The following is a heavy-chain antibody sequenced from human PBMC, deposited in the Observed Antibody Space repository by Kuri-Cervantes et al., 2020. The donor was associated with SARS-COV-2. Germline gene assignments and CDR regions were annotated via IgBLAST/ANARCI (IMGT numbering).Heavy chain of an antibody. CDR3: ARVRTEGLSSIYYFAY. CDR2: IYSGGST. J-gene: IGHJ4*02. D-gene: IGHD3-16*02. Sequence: LSLTCAASGFTVSSNYMGWVRQAPGKGLEWVSVIYSGGSTYYADSVKGRFTISRHNSKNTLYLQMISLRAEDTAVYYCARVRTEGLSSIYYFAYWGQGTLVTCSS. CDR1: GFTVSSNY. V-gene: IGHV3-53*01.